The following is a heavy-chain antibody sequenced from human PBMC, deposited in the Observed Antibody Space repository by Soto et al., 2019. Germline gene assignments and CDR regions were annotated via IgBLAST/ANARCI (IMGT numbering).Heavy chain of an antibody. V-gene: IGHV3-33*01. J-gene: IGHJ4*02. D-gene: IGHD7-27*01. CDR1: GFTFSSYG. CDR2: IWYDGSNK. CDR3: ARESPGV. Sequence: QVQLVESGGGVVQPGRSLRLSCAASGFTFSSYGMHWVRQAPGKGLEWVAVIWYDGSNKYYADSVKGRFTISRDNSKNTLYLQMNSLTAEDTAVYYCARESPGVWGQGTLVTVSS.